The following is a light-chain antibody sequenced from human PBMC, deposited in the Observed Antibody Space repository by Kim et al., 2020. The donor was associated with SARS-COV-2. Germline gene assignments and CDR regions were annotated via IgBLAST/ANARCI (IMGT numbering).Light chain of an antibody. CDR2: GAS. Sequence: IVLTQSPGTLSLSPGERATLSCRASQSVSSSYLAWYQQKPGQAPRLLIYGASSRATGIPDRFSGSGSGTDFTLTLSRLEPEDFAVYYCQQYGSSPYTFGQGTKLEI. V-gene: IGKV3-20*01. CDR1: QSVSSSY. J-gene: IGKJ2*01. CDR3: QQYGSSPYT.